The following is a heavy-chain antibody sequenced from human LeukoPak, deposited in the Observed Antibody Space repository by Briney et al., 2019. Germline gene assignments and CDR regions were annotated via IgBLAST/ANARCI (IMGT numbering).Heavy chain of an antibody. CDR2: ISSSSSYI. CDR1: GFTFSSYR. Sequence: GGSLRLSCAASGFTFSSYRMNWVRQAPGKGLEWVSSISSSSSYIYYADSVKGRFTISRDNAKNSLYLQMISLGAEDMAVYYCARDLWGTTVTTDYLDSWGQGTLVTVSS. J-gene: IGHJ4*02. D-gene: IGHD4-17*01. V-gene: IGHV3-21*01. CDR3: ARDLWGTTVTTDYLDS.